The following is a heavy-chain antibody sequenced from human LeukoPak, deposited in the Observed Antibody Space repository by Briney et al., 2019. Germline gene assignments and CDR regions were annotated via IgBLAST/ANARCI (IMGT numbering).Heavy chain of an antibody. Sequence: PGGSLRLSCAASGFTFSSYSMNWVRQAPGKGLEWVAVISYDGSNKYYADSVKGRFTISRDNSKNTLYLQMNSLRAEDTAVYYCARVALRPIDYSNPEFDPWGQGTLVTVSS. D-gene: IGHD4-11*01. CDR2: ISYDGSNK. CDR3: ARVALRPIDYSNPEFDP. CDR1: GFTFSSYS. J-gene: IGHJ5*02. V-gene: IGHV3-30*03.